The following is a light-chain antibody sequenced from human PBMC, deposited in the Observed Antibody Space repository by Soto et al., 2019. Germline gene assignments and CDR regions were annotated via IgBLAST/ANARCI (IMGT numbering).Light chain of an antibody. J-gene: IGKJ1*01. CDR1: QTITTY. Sequence: DIQMTQSPSSLSASVGDSVTITCRASQTITTYLNWYQQQLGKAPKLLIYAASTLQSGVPSRFSGRGSATDFTLIISSLQPEDFAIYYCQQSYSSPWTFGPGTKVAI. CDR2: AAS. V-gene: IGKV1-39*01. CDR3: QQSYSSPWT.